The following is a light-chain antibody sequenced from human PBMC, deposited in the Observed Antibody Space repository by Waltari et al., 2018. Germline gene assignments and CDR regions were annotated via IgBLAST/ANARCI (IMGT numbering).Light chain of an antibody. Sequence: QSVLTQPPSASGTPGQRVTISCTGSSSNIGGNAVTWYQQLPGKAPTLLIYRSDLRPSGVPDRFSGSKSGTSASLAISGLQSADEGDYYCAAWDDSLHGHWVFGGGTKVTVL. V-gene: IGLV1-44*01. J-gene: IGLJ3*02. CDR3: AAWDDSLHGHWV. CDR2: RSD. CDR1: SSNIGGNA.